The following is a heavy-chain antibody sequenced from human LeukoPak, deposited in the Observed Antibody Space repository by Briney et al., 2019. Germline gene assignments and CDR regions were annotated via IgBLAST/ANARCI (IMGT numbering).Heavy chain of an antibody. J-gene: IGHJ4*02. V-gene: IGHV3-21*01. D-gene: IGHD2-21*01. CDR2: ISSRSTYI. CDR1: GFTFTNYN. Sequence: GGSLRLSCAASGFTFTNYNMNWVRQAPGKGLEWVSSISSRSTYISYADSVKGRFTISRDNAKNSLYLQMNSLRAEDTAIYYCAKDYCLLGGDCYYFDYWGQGTLVTVSS. CDR3: AKDYCLLGGDCYYFDY.